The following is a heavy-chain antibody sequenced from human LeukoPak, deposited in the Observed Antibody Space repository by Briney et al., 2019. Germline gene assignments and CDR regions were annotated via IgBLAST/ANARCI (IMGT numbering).Heavy chain of an antibody. CDR1: GFTFSSYE. V-gene: IGHV3-48*03. D-gene: IGHD3-3*01. Sequence: GGSLRLSCATSGFTFSSYEMNWVRQAPGKGLEWVSYISRSGSTIYYADSVKGRFTTSRDNAENSLYLQMSSLRAEDTAVYYCARVDTLRFFNYWGQGTLVTVSS. CDR3: ARVDTLRFFNY. CDR2: ISRSGSTI. J-gene: IGHJ4*02.